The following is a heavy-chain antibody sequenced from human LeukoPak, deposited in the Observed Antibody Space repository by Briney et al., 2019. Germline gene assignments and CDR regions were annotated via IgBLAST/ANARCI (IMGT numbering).Heavy chain of an antibody. D-gene: IGHD3-9*01. V-gene: IGHV3-21*01. CDR1: GFTFSSYS. CDR3: ARDGYYDILTGYYRGVGY. CDR2: ISSSSSYI. J-gene: IGHJ4*02. Sequence: GGSLRLSCAASGFTFSSYSMNWVRQAPGKGLEWVSSISSSSSYIYHADSVKGRFTISRDNAKNSLYLQMNSLRAEDTAVYYCARDGYYDILTGYYRGVGYWGQGTLVTVSS.